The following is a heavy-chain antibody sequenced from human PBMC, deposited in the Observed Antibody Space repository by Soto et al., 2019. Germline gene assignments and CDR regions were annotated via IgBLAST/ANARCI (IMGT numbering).Heavy chain of an antibody. CDR1: GYTFTSYG. V-gene: IGHV1-18*01. J-gene: IGHJ6*03. Sequence: ASVKVSCKASGYTFTSYGISWVRQAPGQGLEWMGWISAYNGNTNYAQKLQGRGTMTTDTSTSTAYMELRSLRSDDTAVYYCARVRITIFCVVKQPCPGYMHVWGTGTTVTVSS. D-gene: IGHD3-3*01. CDR2: ISAYNGNT. CDR3: ARVRITIFCVVKQPCPGYMHV.